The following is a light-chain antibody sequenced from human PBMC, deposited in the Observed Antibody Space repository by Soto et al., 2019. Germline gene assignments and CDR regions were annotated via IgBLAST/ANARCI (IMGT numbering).Light chain of an antibody. J-gene: IGLJ2*01. CDR3: SSYTTGSTHVV. V-gene: IGLV2-14*01. Sequence: QSALTQPASVSGSPGQSITISCTGTSSDVGSYNYVSWYQQYPGKAPKLMIYDVSNRPSGVSYRFSGSKSGNTASLTISGLQAEHEADYSCSSYTTGSTHVVFGGGTQLTVL. CDR1: SSDVGSYNY. CDR2: DVS.